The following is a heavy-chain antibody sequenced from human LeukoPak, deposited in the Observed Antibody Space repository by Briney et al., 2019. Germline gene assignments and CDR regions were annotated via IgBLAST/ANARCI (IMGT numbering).Heavy chain of an antibody. CDR2: INPNSGGT. V-gene: IGHV1-2*02. Sequence: ASVKVPCKASGYTFTGYYMHWVRQAPGQGLEWMGWINPNSGGTNYAQKFQGRVTMTRDTSISTDYMELTRLTSDDTAVYYCARVGRGVSYFDFWGQGTLVTASS. CDR1: GYTFTGYY. D-gene: IGHD1-26*01. J-gene: IGHJ4*02. CDR3: ARVGRGVSYFDF.